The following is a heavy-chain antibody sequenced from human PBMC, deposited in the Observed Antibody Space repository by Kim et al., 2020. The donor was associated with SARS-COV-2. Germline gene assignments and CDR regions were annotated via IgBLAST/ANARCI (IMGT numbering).Heavy chain of an antibody. D-gene: IGHD6-6*01. Sequence: ASVKVSCKASGYTFTNYYMHWVRQAPGQGLEWMGIINPSGGSTNYAQKFQGRVTMTRDTSTSTVYMELSSLRSEDTAVYYCARVGQYRSLSFLMSGGGDYWGQGTLVTVSS. CDR1: GYTFTNYY. CDR3: ARVGQYRSLSFLMSGGGDY. CDR2: INPSGGST. J-gene: IGHJ4*02. V-gene: IGHV1-46*01.